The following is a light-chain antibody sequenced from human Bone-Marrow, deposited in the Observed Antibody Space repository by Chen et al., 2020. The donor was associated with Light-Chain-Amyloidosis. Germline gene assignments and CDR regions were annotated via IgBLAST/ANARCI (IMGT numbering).Light chain of an antibody. Sequence: QSVLTHPPSVSAAPGLKVTSSCSGSSSNIGKIYVSWHRQVPGTVHKVVIYGNDTRPSGIPDRISGSKSATSATLGITGLQTGDEADYYCGTWDNRLSAVIFGGGTRVTVL. CDR1: SSNIGKIY. CDR2: GND. V-gene: IGLV1-51*01. CDR3: GTWDNRLSAVI. J-gene: IGLJ6*01.